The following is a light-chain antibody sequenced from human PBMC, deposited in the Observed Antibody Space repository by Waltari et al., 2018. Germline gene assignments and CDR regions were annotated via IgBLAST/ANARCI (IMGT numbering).Light chain of an antibody. CDR1: SSNIENNY. CDR2: DSH. Sequence: QSVLTQPPSVSAAPGQKVTISCSGSSSNIENNYVSWYQQLPGTAPKLLIYDSHKRPSGIPDRFSGSKSGTSATLGITGLQTGDEADYYCATWDSSLSAGVFGTGTKVTVL. J-gene: IGLJ1*01. CDR3: ATWDSSLSAGV. V-gene: IGLV1-51*01.